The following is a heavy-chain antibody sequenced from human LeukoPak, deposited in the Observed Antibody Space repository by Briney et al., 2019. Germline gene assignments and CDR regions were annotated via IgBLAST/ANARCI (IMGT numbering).Heavy chain of an antibody. CDR1: GFTFNSYS. CDR3: SKKSRYCSSTGCYVHYFDY. D-gene: IGHD2-2*01. Sequence: GGSLRLSCAASGFTFNSYSMNWVRQTPGKGLEWVSSISSSSGYINYADPVKGRFTVSRDNAKNSLYLQMNSLRAEDTAVYYCSKKSRYCSSTGCYVHYFDYWGQGTLVTVSS. CDR2: ISSSSGYI. J-gene: IGHJ4*02. V-gene: IGHV3-21*01.